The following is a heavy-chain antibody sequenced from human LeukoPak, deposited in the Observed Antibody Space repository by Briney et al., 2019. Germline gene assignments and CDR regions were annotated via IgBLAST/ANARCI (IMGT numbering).Heavy chain of an antibody. Sequence: SETLSLTCAVYGGSFSGYYWSWIRQPPGKGLEWIGEINHSGSTNYNPSLKSRVTISVDTSKNQFSLKLSSVTAADTAVYYCARLHDSWSGYALDYWGQGSLVTVSS. J-gene: IGHJ4*02. V-gene: IGHV4-34*01. CDR2: INHSGST. CDR1: GGSFSGYY. D-gene: IGHD3-3*01. CDR3: ARLHDSWSGYALDY.